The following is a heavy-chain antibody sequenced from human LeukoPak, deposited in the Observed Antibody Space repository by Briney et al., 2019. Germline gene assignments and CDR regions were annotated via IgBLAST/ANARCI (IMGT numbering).Heavy chain of an antibody. J-gene: IGHJ4*02. CDR2: INPNSGGT. CDR3: AREANSKGRGFDY. CDR1: GYTFTGYY. V-gene: IGHV1-2*02. D-gene: IGHD2-21*01. Sequence: GASVKVSCKASGYTFTGYYMHWVRQAPGQGLEWMGWINPNSGGTNYAQKFQGRVTMTRDMSITTAYMELSRLRSDDTAVYYCAREANSKGRGFDYWGQGSLVTVSS.